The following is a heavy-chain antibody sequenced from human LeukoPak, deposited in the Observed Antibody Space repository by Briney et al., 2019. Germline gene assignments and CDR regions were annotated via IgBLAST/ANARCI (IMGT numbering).Heavy chain of an antibody. D-gene: IGHD3-10*01. V-gene: IGHV4-39*01. Sequence: PSETLSLTCTVSGGSISSSSYYWGWIRQPPGKGLEWIGSIYYSGSTYYNPSLKSRVTISVDTSKNQFSLKLSSVTAADTAVYYCARRRVRGVSWFDPWGQGTLVTVSS. CDR2: IYYSGST. J-gene: IGHJ5*02. CDR1: GGSISSSSYY. CDR3: ARRRVRGVSWFDP.